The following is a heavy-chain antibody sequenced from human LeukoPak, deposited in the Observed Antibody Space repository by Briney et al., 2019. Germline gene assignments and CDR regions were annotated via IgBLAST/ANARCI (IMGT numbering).Heavy chain of an antibody. CDR1: GYTFTGYY. D-gene: IGHD2-15*01. J-gene: IGHJ5*02. CDR3: ARDYCSGGSCYGWFDP. Sequence: PSVKVFCRASGYTFTGYYMHWVRQAPGQGLEWMGWINRNSSGTNYAQKCQGRATMTRDTTISTDYMELSRLRSDDTAVYYCARDYCSGGSCYGWFDPWGQGTLVTVSS. CDR2: INRNSSGT. V-gene: IGHV1-2*02.